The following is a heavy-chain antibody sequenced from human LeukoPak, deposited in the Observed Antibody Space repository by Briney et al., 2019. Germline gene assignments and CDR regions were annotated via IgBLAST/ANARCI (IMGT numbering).Heavy chain of an antibody. D-gene: IGHD1-1*01. V-gene: IGHV4-59*12. CDR3: ARDKVPGDY. CDR1: GGSISSYY. J-gene: IGHJ4*02. Sequence: SETLSLTCTVSGGSISSYYWSWIRQPPGKGLEWIGYIYYSGSTNYNPSLKSRVTISVDTSKNQFSLKLSSVTAADTAIYYCARDKVPGDYWGQGTLVTVSS. CDR2: IYYSGST.